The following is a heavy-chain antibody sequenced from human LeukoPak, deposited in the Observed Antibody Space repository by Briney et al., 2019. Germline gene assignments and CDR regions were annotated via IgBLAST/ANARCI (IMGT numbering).Heavy chain of an antibody. J-gene: IGHJ4*02. V-gene: IGHV3-21*01. CDR3: AKDSHSSGWFAPDY. CDR1: GFTFSSYS. CDR2: ISSSSSYI. Sequence: KPGGSLRLSCAASGFTFSSYSMNWVRQAPGKGLEWVSSISSSSSYIYYADSVKGRFTISRDNSKNTLYLQMNSLRAEDTAVYYCAKDSHSSGWFAPDYWGQGTLVTVSS. D-gene: IGHD6-19*01.